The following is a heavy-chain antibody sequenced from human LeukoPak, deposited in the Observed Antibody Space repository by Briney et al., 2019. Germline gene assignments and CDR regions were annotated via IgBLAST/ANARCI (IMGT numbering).Heavy chain of an antibody. V-gene: IGHV1-69-2*01. CDR1: GYTFTDYY. J-gene: IGHJ4*02. Sequence: VKVSCKVSGYTFTDYYMHWVQQAPGKGLEWMGLVDPEDGETIYAEKFQGRVTITADTSTDTAYMELSSLRSEDTAVYYCATVDYYDSSGLDYWGQGTLVTVSS. D-gene: IGHD3-22*01. CDR3: ATVDYYDSSGLDY. CDR2: VDPEDGET.